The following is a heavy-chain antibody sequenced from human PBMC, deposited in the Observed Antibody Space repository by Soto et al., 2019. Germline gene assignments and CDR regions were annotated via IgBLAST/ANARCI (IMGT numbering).Heavy chain of an antibody. V-gene: IGHV4-59*01. Sequence: SETLSLTCTVSGGSISSYYWSWIRQPPGKGLEWIGYIYYSGSTNYNPSLKSRVTISVDRSKNQFSLKLNSVTAADTAVYYCARDCSAAGSYWYFDLWGRGTLVTVSS. J-gene: IGHJ2*01. D-gene: IGHD6-13*01. CDR1: GGSISSYY. CDR3: ARDCSAAGSYWYFDL. CDR2: IYYSGST.